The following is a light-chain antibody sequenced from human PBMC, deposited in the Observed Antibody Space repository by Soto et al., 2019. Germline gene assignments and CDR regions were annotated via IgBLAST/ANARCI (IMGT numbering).Light chain of an antibody. CDR2: QAS. CDR1: QSIDKW. CDR3: QQYNRFAWT. J-gene: IGKJ1*01. Sequence: DIQMTQAPSTLSASVGDRVTITCRARQSIDKWSAWYQQKPGKAPKLLIYQASILQSGDPSRFSGSGSGTEFSLTTSSLQPEVVGSYFCQQYNRFAWTVGQGTKVEF. V-gene: IGKV1-5*03.